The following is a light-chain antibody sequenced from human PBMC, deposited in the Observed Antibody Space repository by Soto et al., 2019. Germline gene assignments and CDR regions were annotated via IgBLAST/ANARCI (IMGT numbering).Light chain of an antibody. V-gene: IGLV1-36*01. Sequence: QSVLTQPPSVSGAPRQRVTISCFGSSSDIGKNAVTWYQQLPGEAPRLLIYSDDRRPSSFSDRFSGSKSGTSASLAIFGLQSEDEADYYCSAWADNLSVVFGGGTKVTVL. CDR2: SDD. CDR3: SAWADNLSVV. J-gene: IGLJ2*01. CDR1: SSDIGKNA.